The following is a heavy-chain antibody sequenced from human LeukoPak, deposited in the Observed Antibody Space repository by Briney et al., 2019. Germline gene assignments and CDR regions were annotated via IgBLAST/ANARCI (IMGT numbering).Heavy chain of an antibody. CDR2: ISGGTT. Sequence: GGSLRLSCTASGFTFGDYLMSWFRQAPGKGLEWVGFISGGTTEYAASVKGRFTISRDDSISIAYLQLNSLTTEDTAVYYCSRGSGWLSVYWGQGTLVTVSS. CDR3: SRGSGWLSVY. V-gene: IGHV3-49*03. J-gene: IGHJ4*02. CDR1: GFTFGDYL. D-gene: IGHD6-19*01.